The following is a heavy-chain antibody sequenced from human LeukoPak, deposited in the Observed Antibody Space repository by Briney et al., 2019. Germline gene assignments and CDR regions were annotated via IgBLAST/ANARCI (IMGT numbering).Heavy chain of an antibody. CDR3: ASTVAAAGTVYYFDY. J-gene: IGHJ4*02. CDR2: IIPILGIA. V-gene: IGHV1-69*04. CDR1: GGTFGSYA. D-gene: IGHD6-13*01. Sequence: SVKVSCKASGGTFGSYAISWVRQAPGQGLEWMGRIIPILGIANYAQKFQGRVTITADKSTSTAYMELSSLRSEDTAVYYCASTVAAAGTVYYFDYWGQGTLVTVSS.